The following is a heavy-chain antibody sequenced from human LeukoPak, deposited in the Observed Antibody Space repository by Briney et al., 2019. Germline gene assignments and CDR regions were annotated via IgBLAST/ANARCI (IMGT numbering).Heavy chain of an antibody. D-gene: IGHD2-15*01. Sequence: GGSLRLPCKASGFTFSGYCMQWVRQAPGKGLEWVAVIWYDGSNKYYADSVKGRFTISRDNSKNTLYLQMNSLRAEDTAVYYCGRGQVVMVVGFYACDMGGQGTMVTVSS. J-gene: IGHJ3*02. CDR1: GFTFSGYC. V-gene: IGHV3-33*01. CDR2: IWYDGSNK. CDR3: GRGQVVMVVGFYACDM.